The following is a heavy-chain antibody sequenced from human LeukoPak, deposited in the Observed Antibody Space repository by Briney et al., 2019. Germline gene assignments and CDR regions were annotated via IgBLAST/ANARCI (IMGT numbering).Heavy chain of an antibody. V-gene: IGHV3-30*02. CDR1: GFTFSVYG. D-gene: IGHD2-2*01. CDR3: AKALRYCSSTSCHLDY. Sequence: PGGSLRLSCTASGFTFSVYGMRWVRQAPGKGLEWVAFIRYDGSNKYYADSVKGRFTISRYNSKNTLYLQMNSLRAEDTAVYYCAKALRYCSSTSCHLDYWGQGTLVTVSS. CDR2: IRYDGSNK. J-gene: IGHJ4*02.